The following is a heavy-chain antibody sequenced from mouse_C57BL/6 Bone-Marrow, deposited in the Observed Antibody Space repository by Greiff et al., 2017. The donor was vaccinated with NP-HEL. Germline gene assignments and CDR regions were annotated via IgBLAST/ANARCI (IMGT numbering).Heavy chain of an antibody. V-gene: IGHV5-4*01. CDR2: ISDGGSYT. Sequence: EVKLVESGGGLVKPGGSLKLSCAASGFTFSSYAMSWVRQTPEKRLEWVATISDGGSYTYYPDNVKGRFTISRDNAKNNLYLQMSQLTSEDTAMYYCARDWSWFSYWGQGTLVTVSA. J-gene: IGHJ3*01. CDR1: GFTFSSYA. CDR3: ARDWSWFSY.